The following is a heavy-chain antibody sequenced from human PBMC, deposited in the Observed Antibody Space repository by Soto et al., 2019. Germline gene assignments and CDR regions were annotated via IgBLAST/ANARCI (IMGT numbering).Heavy chain of an antibody. CDR3: ARDVGYCSGGSCYAWFDP. CDR2: ISNSDGGT. CDR1: GFTFSGNG. Sequence: EVQLVESGGGLVQPGGSLRLVCSGSGFTFSGNGINWVRQAPGKGLELVSFISNSDGGTIYAESVKGRFTISRDDAKNSVYLQMNSLRAEDTALYYCARDVGYCSGGSCYAWFDPWGQGTLVIVSS. J-gene: IGHJ5*02. V-gene: IGHV3-48*01. D-gene: IGHD2-15*01.